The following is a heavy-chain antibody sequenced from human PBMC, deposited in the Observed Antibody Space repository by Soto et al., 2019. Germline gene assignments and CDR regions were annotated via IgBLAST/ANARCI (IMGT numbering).Heavy chain of an antibody. CDR3: ARIPFDHVWGTDRYSPNFDY. J-gene: IGHJ4*02. CDR2: ISDSGDSK. Sequence: GGSLRLSCAASGFTFSSYALSWVRQGPGKGLEWVSGISDSGDSKHYSDSLKGRFTISRDNSKNTLFLQMNSLRAEDTAVYYCARIPFDHVWGTDRYSPNFDYWGQGTQVTVSS. D-gene: IGHD3-16*02. V-gene: IGHV3-23*01. CDR1: GFTFSSYA.